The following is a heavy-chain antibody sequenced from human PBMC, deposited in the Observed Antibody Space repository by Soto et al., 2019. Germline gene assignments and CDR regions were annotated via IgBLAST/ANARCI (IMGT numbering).Heavy chain of an antibody. CDR2: ISSSSSYI. V-gene: IGHV3-21*01. J-gene: IGHJ6*02. CDR1: GFTFSSYS. D-gene: IGHD1-26*01. Sequence: EVQLVESGGGLVKPGGSLRLSCAASGFTFSSYSMNWVRQAPGKGLEWVSSISSSSSYIYYADSVKGRFTISRDNAKNSLYLQMNSLRAEDTAVYYCARDQLPSGAGGMDVWGQGTTVTVSS. CDR3: ARDQLPSGAGGMDV.